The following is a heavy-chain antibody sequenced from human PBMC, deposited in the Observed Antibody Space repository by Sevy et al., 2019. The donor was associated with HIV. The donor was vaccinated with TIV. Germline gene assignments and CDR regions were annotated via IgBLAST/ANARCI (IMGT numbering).Heavy chain of an antibody. J-gene: IGHJ4*02. CDR2: KESGGQT. V-gene: IGHV3-53*01. CDR3: ARMTSTWSIDS. CDR1: GFSVSSYY. Sequence: GGSLRLSCAASGFSVSSYYMGWVRQAPGKGLEWVSTKESGGQTYYADSVRGRFTIARDESANNLFLQLNNLRAEDTGVYYCARMTSTWSIDSWGQETLVTVSS.